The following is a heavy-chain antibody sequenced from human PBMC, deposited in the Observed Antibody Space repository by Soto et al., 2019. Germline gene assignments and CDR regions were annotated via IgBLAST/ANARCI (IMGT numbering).Heavy chain of an antibody. Sequence: PPGLQSLTCPVFRGFISSGINYWAWMRLPRGKGLEWISNIHYSVGTFYNPSLKSRVTISLDTSKNQFSLKLRSVTAADTAVDYCARGGQGFWSGPFDYWGQGALVTFSS. CDR2: IHYSVGT. CDR3: ARGGQGFWSGPFDY. J-gene: IGHJ4*02. D-gene: IGHD3-3*01. V-gene: IGHV4-39*02. CDR1: RGFISSGINY.